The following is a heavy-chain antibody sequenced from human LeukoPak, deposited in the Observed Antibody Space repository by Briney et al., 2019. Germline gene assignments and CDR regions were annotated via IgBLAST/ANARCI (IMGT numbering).Heavy chain of an antibody. V-gene: IGHV3-23*01. CDR1: GFTFSSHG. J-gene: IGHJ4*02. Sequence: GGSLRLSCAASGFTFSSHGMNWVRQAPGKGLEWVSGSSSIGGRTYYADSVKGRFTVTRDNSRNTLYLQMNSLRAEDTGVYYCAKDSAKKYDDYWGQGTLVTVSS. CDR3: AKDSAKKYDDY. D-gene: IGHD2/OR15-2a*01. CDR2: SSSIGGRT.